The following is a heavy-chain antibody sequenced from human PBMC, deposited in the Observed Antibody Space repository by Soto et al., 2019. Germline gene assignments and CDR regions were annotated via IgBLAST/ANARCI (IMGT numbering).Heavy chain of an antibody. J-gene: IGHJ5*02. CDR3: ARVWSDFWSGYSFDP. Sequence: ASVKVSCKASGYTFTSYDINWVRQATGQGLEWMGRMNPNSGNTGYAQKFQGRVTMTRNTSISTAYMELSSLRSEDTAVYYCARVWSDFWSGYSFDPWGQGTLVTVSS. V-gene: IGHV1-8*01. CDR2: MNPNSGNT. CDR1: GYTFTSYD. D-gene: IGHD3-3*01.